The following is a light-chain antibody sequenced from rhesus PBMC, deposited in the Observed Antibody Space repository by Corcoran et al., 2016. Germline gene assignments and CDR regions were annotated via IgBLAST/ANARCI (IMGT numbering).Light chain of an antibody. J-gene: IGKJ2*01. Sequence: DIQMTQSPSSLSASVGDRVTITCRASENVNNYLNWYQQKPGKAPKLLIYEASTLKIGVQSRFSGSGSGTDYTFSISSLQPEDVATYYCQHGYGTPYSFGQGTKVEIK. CDR2: EAS. V-gene: IGKV1-74*01. CDR1: ENVNNY. CDR3: QHGYGTPYS.